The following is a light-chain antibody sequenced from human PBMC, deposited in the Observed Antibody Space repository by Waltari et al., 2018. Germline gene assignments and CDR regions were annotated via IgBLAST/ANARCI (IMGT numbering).Light chain of an antibody. CDR2: RNN. J-gene: IGLJ3*02. Sequence: QAGLTQPPSLSKGLRQTATLTCTGNNNNVGNQGAAWLQQHQGHPPKLLSYRNNDRPPGISERLSASRSGNTASLTITGLQPEDEADYYCSAWDSSLSAWVFGGGTKLTVL. V-gene: IGLV10-54*01. CDR1: NNNVGNQG. CDR3: SAWDSSLSAWV.